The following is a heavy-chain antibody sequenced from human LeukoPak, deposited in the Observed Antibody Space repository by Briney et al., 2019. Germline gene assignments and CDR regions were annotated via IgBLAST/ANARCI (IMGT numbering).Heavy chain of an antibody. V-gene: IGHV4-4*07. CDR2: IYSTGST. CDR3: ARGGQQQLGMLDY. D-gene: IGHD6-13*01. CDR1: GGSISSYY. Sequence: SETLSLTCTVSGGSISSYYWSWIRQPAGEGLEWIGRIYSTGSTNYNPSLKSRVTMSVDTSQNQFSLKLSSVTAADTAVYYCARGGQQQLGMLDYWGQGTLVTVSS. J-gene: IGHJ4*02.